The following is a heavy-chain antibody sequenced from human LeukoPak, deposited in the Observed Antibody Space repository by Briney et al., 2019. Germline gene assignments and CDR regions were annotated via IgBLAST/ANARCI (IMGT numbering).Heavy chain of an antibody. CDR2: ISAFNGNT. J-gene: IGHJ3*02. CDR1: GSTFTNYG. Sequence: SVKVSCKPSGSTFTNYGIRWGRRAPGLRLEWMGWISAFNGNTNYAQKVQGRLTMPTDTSTSTGYMELTRLICDDTAVYYCARDQSVRLLQTSSTYFKHVFAIWGQGSMVTVSS. V-gene: IGHV1-18*01. D-gene: IGHD6-13*01. CDR3: ARDQSVRLLQTSSTYFKHVFAI.